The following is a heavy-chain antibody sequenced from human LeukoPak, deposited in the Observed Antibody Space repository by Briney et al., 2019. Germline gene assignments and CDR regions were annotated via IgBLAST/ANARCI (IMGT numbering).Heavy chain of an antibody. V-gene: IGHV3-23*01. D-gene: IGHD2/OR15-2a*01. Sequence: GGSLRLSCAASVFTFSSYAMRRVRQAPGKGLEWVSGIRSSAGNTRYPDSVKARFTISRDNSKNTLYLQMNSLRAEDTAVYYCAKYVSAKGPPYALGVWGQGTTVTVSS. CDR1: VFTFSSYA. J-gene: IGHJ6*02. CDR2: IRSSAGNT. CDR3: AKYVSAKGPPYALGV.